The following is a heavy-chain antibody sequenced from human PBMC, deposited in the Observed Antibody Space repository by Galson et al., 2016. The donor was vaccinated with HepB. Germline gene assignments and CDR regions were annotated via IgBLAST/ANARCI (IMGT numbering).Heavy chain of an antibody. CDR3: ARDASGSYYNDGWFDP. D-gene: IGHD3-10*01. CDR1: GGSISRYY. Sequence: ETLSVTCTVSGGSISRYYWSWIRQSPGKGLEWIGYIHYTGSTTYRSSLKGRVTISADTSKNLISLKLNSVTAADTAVYYCARDASGSYYNDGWFDPWGQGTQVIVSS. V-gene: IGHV4-59*01. J-gene: IGHJ5*02. CDR2: IHYTGST.